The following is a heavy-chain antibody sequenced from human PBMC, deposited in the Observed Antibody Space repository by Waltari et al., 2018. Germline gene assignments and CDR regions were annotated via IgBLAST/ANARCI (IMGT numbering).Heavy chain of an antibody. CDR3: AKNRGDYNAFDI. CDR2: ISWNGGSR. Sequence: EVQLVESGGGLVQPGRSLRLSCAASGFTFDDYTIHWVRQAPGKGLEGVSGISWNGGSRGYVDSVKGRFTISRDNAKKSLYLQMNSLRAEDTALYYCAKNRGDYNAFDIWGQGTMVTVSS. CDR1: GFTFDDYT. V-gene: IGHV3-9*01. J-gene: IGHJ3*02. D-gene: IGHD4-17*01.